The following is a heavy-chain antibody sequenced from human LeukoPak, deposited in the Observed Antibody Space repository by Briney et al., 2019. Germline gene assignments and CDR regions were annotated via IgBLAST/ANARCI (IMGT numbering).Heavy chain of an antibody. CDR3: ARGASGYSYG. V-gene: IGHV4-59*01. D-gene: IGHD5-18*01. J-gene: IGHJ4*02. CDR2: IYYSGXT. CDR1: XGXXXXXX. Sequence: PSETLSLTCTVSXGXXXXXXXXXIXXXXXXXXXWIGSIYYSGXTNYNPSLKSRVTISIDTSKNQFSLNLSSVTAADTAVYYCARGASGYSYGWGQGTLVTVSS.